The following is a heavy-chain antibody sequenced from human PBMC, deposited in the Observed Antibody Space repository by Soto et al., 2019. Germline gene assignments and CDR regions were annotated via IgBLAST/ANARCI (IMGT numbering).Heavy chain of an antibody. CDR3: ARVESYRWFFYY. CDR2: LSGSGTTT. D-gene: IGHD3-10*01. Sequence: GGSLRLSCRTSGFTFSNHAMAWVRQAPGNGLEWVSSLSGSGTTTYYVDSVKGRFTISRDNSNDTLNLQMSGLRADDTAVYFCARVESYRWFFYYWGQGALVTVSS. J-gene: IGHJ4*02. V-gene: IGHV3-23*01. CDR1: GFTFSNHA.